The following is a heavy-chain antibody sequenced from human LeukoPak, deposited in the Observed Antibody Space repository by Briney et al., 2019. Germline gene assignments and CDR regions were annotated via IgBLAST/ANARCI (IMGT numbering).Heavy chain of an antibody. CDR3: ARAAADINAFDI. J-gene: IGHJ3*02. D-gene: IGHD6-13*01. V-gene: IGHV3-53*01. CDR2: IYSGGST. Sequence: HAGGSLRLSCAASGFTFSSYGMHWVRQAPGKGLEWVSVIYSGGSTYYADSVKGRFTISRDNSKNTLYLQMNSLRAEDTAVYYCARAAADINAFDIWGQGTMVTVSS. CDR1: GFTFSSYG.